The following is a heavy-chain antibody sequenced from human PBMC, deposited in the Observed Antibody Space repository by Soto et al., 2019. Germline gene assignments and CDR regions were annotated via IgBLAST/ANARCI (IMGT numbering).Heavy chain of an antibody. J-gene: IGHJ3*02. D-gene: IGHD6-13*01. CDR1: GGSISSSSYY. Sequence: SETLSLTCTVSGGSISSSSYYWGWIRQPPGKGLEWIGYIYYSGNTYYNPSLKSRVTISVDTSKNQFSLKLTSVTAADTAVYYCARLEIAIHAFDIWGQGTMVTVSS. V-gene: IGHV4-39*01. CDR2: IYYSGNT. CDR3: ARLEIAIHAFDI.